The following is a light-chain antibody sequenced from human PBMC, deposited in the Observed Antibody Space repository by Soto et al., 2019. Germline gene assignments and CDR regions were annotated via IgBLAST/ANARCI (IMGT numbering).Light chain of an antibody. V-gene: IGKV1-5*01. CDR1: QSIKNW. J-gene: IGKJ4*01. CDR3: QQYDDYPLT. CDR2: DAS. Sequence: DIQRTQSPSTLSASVGDRVTITCRASQSIKNWLAWYQQKPGTAPKFLIYDASTLESGVPSRFSGSGSGTEFTLTISSLQADDFATYFCQQYDDYPLTFGGGTKVDIK.